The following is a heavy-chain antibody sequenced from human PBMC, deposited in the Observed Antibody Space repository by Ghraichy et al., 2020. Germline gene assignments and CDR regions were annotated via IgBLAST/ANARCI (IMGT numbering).Heavy chain of an antibody. Sequence: SETLSLTCTVSGGSISSGGYYWSWIRQHPGKGLEWIGYIYYSGSTYYNPSLKSRVTISVDTSKNQFSLKLSSVTAADTAVYYCARATYYDFWSGPPLPDYWGQGTLVTVSS. CDR2: IYYSGST. CDR3: ARATYYDFWSGPPLPDY. J-gene: IGHJ4*02. D-gene: IGHD3-3*01. CDR1: GGSISSGGYY. V-gene: IGHV4-31*03.